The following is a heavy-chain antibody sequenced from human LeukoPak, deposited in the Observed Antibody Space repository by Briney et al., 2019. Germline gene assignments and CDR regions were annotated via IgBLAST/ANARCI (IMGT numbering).Heavy chain of an antibody. CDR2: ISSNGGST. CDR3: VKSAYSESYFSLDY. V-gene: IGHV3-64D*09. CDR1: GFTFSTYA. J-gene: IGHJ4*02. D-gene: IGHD1-26*01. Sequence: GGSLRLSCSASGFTFSTYAMHWVRQAPGKGLEFVSAISSNGGSTFYADSVKGRFTISRDNSKDTLYLQMSSLRAEDTAVYYCVKSAYSESYFSLDYWGQGTLVTVSS.